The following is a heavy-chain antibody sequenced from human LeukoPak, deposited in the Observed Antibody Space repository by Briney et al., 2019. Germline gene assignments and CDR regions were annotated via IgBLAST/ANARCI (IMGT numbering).Heavy chain of an antibody. D-gene: IGHD1-26*01. CDR3: ARDRIVGATGAFDI. CDR1: GGSISSSSYY. Sequence: SETLSLTCTVSGGSISSSSYYWGWIRQPPGKGLEWIGSIYYSGSTYYHPSLKSRVTISVDTSKNQFSLKLSSVTAADTAVYYCARDRIVGATGAFDIWGQGTMVTVSS. V-gene: IGHV4-39*07. J-gene: IGHJ3*02. CDR2: IYYSGST.